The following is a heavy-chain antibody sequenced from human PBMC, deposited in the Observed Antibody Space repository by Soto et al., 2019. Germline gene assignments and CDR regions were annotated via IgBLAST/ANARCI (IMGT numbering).Heavy chain of an antibody. J-gene: IGHJ6*02. CDR3: ASENVLRYFDWSSYYYYGMDV. Sequence: GGSLRLSCAASGFTVSSNYMSWVRQAPGKGLEWVSVIYSGGSTYYADSVKGRFTISRDNSKNTLYLQMNSLRAEDTAVYYCASENVLRYFDWSSYYYYGMDVWGQGTTVTVSS. D-gene: IGHD3-9*01. V-gene: IGHV3-66*01. CDR1: GFTVSSNY. CDR2: IYSGGST.